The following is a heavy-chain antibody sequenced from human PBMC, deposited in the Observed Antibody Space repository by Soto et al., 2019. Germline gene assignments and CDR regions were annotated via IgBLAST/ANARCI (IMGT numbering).Heavy chain of an antibody. CDR1: GGTFSTYS. Sequence: QIQLVQSGAEVKKPGSSVKVSCKASGGTFSTYSITWVRQAPGQGLEWMGRIIPILEITNYAQKFQGRVTITADRSTSTAYMEISTLKSEDTAVYYCARSLASGRHYYYGMDVWGQGTTVTVSS. CDR3: ARSLASGRHYYYGMDV. J-gene: IGHJ6*02. CDR2: IIPILEIT. D-gene: IGHD3-10*01. V-gene: IGHV1-69*02.